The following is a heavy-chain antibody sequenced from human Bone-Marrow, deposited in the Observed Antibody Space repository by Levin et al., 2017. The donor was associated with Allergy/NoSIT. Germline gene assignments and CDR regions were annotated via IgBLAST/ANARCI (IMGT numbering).Heavy chain of an antibody. Sequence: PGGSLRLSCAVSGGSLSSNNWWNWVRQPPGKGLEWIGEIYHSGSTNYNPSLKSRVTMSVDKSKNQFSLKLNSVTAAAPAVYYCARGSPSEGGMDVWGQGTTVTVSS. CDR1: GGSLSSNNW. V-gene: IGHV4-4*02. CDR2: IYHSGST. CDR3: ARGSPSEGGMDV. J-gene: IGHJ6*02.